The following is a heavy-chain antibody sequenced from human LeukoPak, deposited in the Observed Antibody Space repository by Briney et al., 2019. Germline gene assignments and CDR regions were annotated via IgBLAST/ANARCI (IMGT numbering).Heavy chain of an antibody. D-gene: IGHD4-17*01. J-gene: IGHJ4*02. V-gene: IGHV4-38-2*02. CDR1: GYSISSGYY. Sequence: SETLSLTCTVSGYSISSGYYWGWIRQPPGKGLEWIGCIYHSGSTYYNPSLKSRVTISVDTSKNQFSLKLSSVTAADTAVYYCARDGDTVTTTVDYWGQGTLVTVSS. CDR3: ARDGDTVTTTVDY. CDR2: IYHSGST.